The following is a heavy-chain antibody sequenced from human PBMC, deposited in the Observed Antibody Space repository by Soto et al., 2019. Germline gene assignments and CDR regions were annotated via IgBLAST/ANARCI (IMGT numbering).Heavy chain of an antibody. V-gene: IGHV1-18*01. CDR3: ARVLVLELLKNWFDP. CDR1: GYTFTSYG. D-gene: IGHD3-3*01. CDR2: ISAYNGNT. J-gene: IGHJ5*02. Sequence: ASVKVSCKASGYTFTSYGISWVRQAPGQGLEWMGWISAYNGNTNYAQKLQGRVTMTTDTSTSTAYMELRSLRSDDTAVYYFARVLVLELLKNWFDPWGQGTLVTVSS.